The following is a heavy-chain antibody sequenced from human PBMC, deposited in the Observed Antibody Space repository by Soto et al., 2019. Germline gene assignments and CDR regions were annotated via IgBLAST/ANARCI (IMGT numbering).Heavy chain of an antibody. D-gene: IGHD3-22*01. J-gene: IGHJ4*02. CDR2: ISSSSYI. Sequence: GGSLRLSCAASGFTFSSYSMNWVRQAPGKGLEWVSSISSSSYIYYADSVKGRFTISRDNAKNSLYLQMNSLRAEDTAAYYCARDLYYYDSSGYYQQALDYWGQGTLVTVSS. V-gene: IGHV3-21*01. CDR3: ARDLYYYDSSGYYQQALDY. CDR1: GFTFSSYS.